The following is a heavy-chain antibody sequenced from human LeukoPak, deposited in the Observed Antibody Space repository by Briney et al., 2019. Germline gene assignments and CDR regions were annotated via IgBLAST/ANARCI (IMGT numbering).Heavy chain of an antibody. CDR3: AKADYYDSSGYYYGGVSVDY. J-gene: IGHJ4*02. CDR1: GFTFSSYA. D-gene: IGHD3-22*01. Sequence: GGSLRLSCAASGFTFSSYAMSWVRQAPGKGLEWVSAISCSGGSTYYADPVKGRFTISRDNSKNTLYLQMNSLRAEDTAVYYCAKADYYDSSGYYYGGVSVDYWGQGTLVTVSS. CDR2: ISCSGGST. V-gene: IGHV3-23*01.